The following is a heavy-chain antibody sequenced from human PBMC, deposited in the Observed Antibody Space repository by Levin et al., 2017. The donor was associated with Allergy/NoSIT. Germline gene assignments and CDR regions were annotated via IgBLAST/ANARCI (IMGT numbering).Heavy chain of an antibody. Sequence: ESLKISCTVSGGSISSSSYYWAWIRQPPGKGLEWIGSIYYSGSTYYNPSLKSRVTISVDTSKNQFSLKLSSVTAADTAVYYCARHWWIQLRGAFDIWGQGTMVTVSS. V-gene: IGHV4-39*01. J-gene: IGHJ3*02. CDR2: IYYSGST. D-gene: IGHD5-18*01. CDR3: ARHWWIQLRGAFDI. CDR1: GGSISSSSYY.